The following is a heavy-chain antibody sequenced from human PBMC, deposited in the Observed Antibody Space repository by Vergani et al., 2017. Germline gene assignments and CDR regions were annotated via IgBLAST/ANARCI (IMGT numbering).Heavy chain of an antibody. J-gene: IGHJ4*02. Sequence: EVQLVQSGAEVKKPGESLKISCQISGYSFTNYCIGCVRQMPGKGLEWMGIIHPADSDTRYSPSFQGQVTISIDKSISTAYLQRSSLRASDSAMYYCARLYGRDSSGSKYFDYWGQGTLVTVSS. CDR2: IHPADSDT. D-gene: IGHD3-22*01. CDR3: ARLYGRDSSGSKYFDY. CDR1: GYSFTNYC. V-gene: IGHV5-51*01.